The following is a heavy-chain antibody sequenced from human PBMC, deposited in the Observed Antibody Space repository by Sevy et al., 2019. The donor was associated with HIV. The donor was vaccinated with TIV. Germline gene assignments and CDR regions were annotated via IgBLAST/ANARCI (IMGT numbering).Heavy chain of an antibody. V-gene: IGHV3-23*01. CDR1: GFTFSTYA. Sequence: GESLKISCAASGFTFSTYAMGWVRQAPGKGLEWVSGISNSGNDIYYAGSVEGRFTISRDNSKSTLFLEMNNLRAEDTAVYYCAKDGAPYCTGGICFPYSYFDLWGRGALVTVSS. D-gene: IGHD2-8*02. CDR2: ISNSGNDI. CDR3: AKDGAPYCTGGICFPYSYFDL. J-gene: IGHJ2*01.